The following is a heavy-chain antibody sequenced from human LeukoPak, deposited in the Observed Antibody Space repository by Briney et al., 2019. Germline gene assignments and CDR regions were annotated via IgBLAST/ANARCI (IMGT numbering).Heavy chain of an antibody. CDR3: ARVGYGGCGVGEFDY. CDR1: GFTFSIYA. V-gene: IGHV3-30-3*01. Sequence: GGSLRLSCAASGFTFSIYAMHWVRQAPGKGLEWVAVISFDGSNKYYADSVKGRFTIPRDSSKNTLYLQMNSLRPEDTAVYYCARVGYGGCGVGEFDYWGQGTLVTVSS. D-gene: IGHD1-26*01. J-gene: IGHJ4*02. CDR2: ISFDGSNK.